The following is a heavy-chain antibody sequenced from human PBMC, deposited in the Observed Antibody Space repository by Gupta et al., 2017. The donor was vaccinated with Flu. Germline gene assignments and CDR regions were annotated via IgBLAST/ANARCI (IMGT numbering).Heavy chain of an antibody. CDR1: GYVFTDYD. V-gene: IGHV1-8*02. CDR2: MNPKTGNT. Sequence: SGYVFTDYDIKRVRQASGKGLEWMGWMNPKTGNTGNAQKFQGRLTMIRNTSIATAYLELRSLRSDDTAVYFCARGRPRGYVDGFDLWGQGSTVTV. J-gene: IGHJ3*01. D-gene: IGHD6-25*01. CDR3: ARGRPRGYVDGFDL.